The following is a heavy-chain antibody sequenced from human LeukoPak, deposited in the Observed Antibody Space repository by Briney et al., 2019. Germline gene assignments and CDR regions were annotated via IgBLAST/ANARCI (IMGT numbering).Heavy chain of an antibody. CDR3: ARHQDCSTTSCYGPLDY. CDR1: GFTFSTYA. V-gene: IGHV3-30*04. CDR2: ISYDGSNK. D-gene: IGHD2-2*01. Sequence: GGSLRLSCAASGFTFSTYAMHWVRQAPGKGLEWVAVISYDGSNKYYADSVKGRFTISRDNSKNTLYLQMNSLRAEDTAVYYCARHQDCSTTSCYGPLDYWGQGTLVTVSS. J-gene: IGHJ4*02.